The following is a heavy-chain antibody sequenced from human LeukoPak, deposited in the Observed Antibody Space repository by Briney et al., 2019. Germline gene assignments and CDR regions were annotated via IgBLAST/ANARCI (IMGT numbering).Heavy chain of an antibody. D-gene: IGHD3-16*02. CDR2: MNPNSGNT. CDR3: ARDGPLGELSFNY. V-gene: IGHV1-8*03. Sequence: ASVKVSCKASGYTFTSYDINWVRQATGQGLEWMGWMNPNSGNTGYAQKFQGRVTITRNTSISTAYMELRSLRSDDTAVYYCARDGPLGELSFNYWGQGTLVTVSS. CDR1: GYTFTSYD. J-gene: IGHJ4*02.